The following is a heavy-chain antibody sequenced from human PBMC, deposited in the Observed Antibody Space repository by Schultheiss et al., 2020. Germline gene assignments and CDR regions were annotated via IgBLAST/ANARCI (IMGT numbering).Heavy chain of an antibody. CDR2: IHHSGST. CDR1: GGSISSTSW. Sequence: SETLSLTCAVSGGSISSTSWWSWVRQSPGKGLEWIGEIHHSGSTKYNPSLKSRVTISVDMSKNQFSLKLTSVTAADTAVYYCARNYGENDNWGQGTLVTVSS. V-gene: IGHV4-4*02. J-gene: IGHJ4*02. CDR3: ARNYGENDN. D-gene: IGHD4-17*01.